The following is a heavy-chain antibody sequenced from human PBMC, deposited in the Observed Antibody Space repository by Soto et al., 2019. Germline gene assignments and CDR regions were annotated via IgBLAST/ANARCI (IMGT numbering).Heavy chain of an antibody. D-gene: IGHD1-26*01. CDR1: GSTFSTFA. CDR2: ITGGSGFT. J-gene: IGHJ4*02. V-gene: IGHV3-23*01. Sequence: LRLSCAASGSTFSTFAMNWVRQAPGKGLEWVSGITGGSGFTFYADSAKGRFTISRDDSENTLFLQMSSLRAEDTAKYYCAKSGPTNYFDFWGQGTLVTVSS. CDR3: AKSGPTNYFDF.